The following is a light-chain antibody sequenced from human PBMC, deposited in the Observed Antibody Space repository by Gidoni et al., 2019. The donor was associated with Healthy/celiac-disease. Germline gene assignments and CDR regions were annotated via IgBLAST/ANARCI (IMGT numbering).Light chain of an antibody. J-gene: IGLJ1*01. CDR3: QAWDSSAYV. Sequence: SYDLTQPPPASVSPGQTASITCSGDKLGDKYACWYQQKPGQAPVLVIYQDTKRPSGIPERFSCSNSGNTATLTISGTQAMDEADYYCQAWDSSAYVFGTGTKVTVL. V-gene: IGLV3-1*01. CDR2: QDT. CDR1: KLGDKY.